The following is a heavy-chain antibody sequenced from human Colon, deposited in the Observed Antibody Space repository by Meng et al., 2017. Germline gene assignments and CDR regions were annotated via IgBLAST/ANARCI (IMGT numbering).Heavy chain of an antibody. V-gene: IGHV3-15*01. CDR1: GMSFTNAW. CDR2: IRSKTDGETT. Sequence: GGSLTLSCEVFGMSFTNAWMTWVRQAPGKGLEWVGRIRSKTDGETTEYAAPVKGRFSIARDDSKKTLYLRMNSLTTEDTAVYYCTTDPGGRWPDSWAQG. CDR3: TTDPGGRWPDS. D-gene: IGHD4-23*01. J-gene: IGHJ4*02.